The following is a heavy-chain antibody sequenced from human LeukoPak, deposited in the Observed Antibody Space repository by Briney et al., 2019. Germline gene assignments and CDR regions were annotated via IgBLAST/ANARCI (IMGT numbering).Heavy chain of an antibody. V-gene: IGHV1-69*06. CDR3: ARDSYYDSSGLSSFDP. D-gene: IGHD3-22*01. Sequence: ASVNVSCKASGGTFSSYAISWVRQAPGQGLEWMGGIIPIFGTANYAQKFQGRVTITADKSTSTAYMELSSLRSEDTAVYYCARDSYYDSSGLSSFDPWGQGTLVTVSS. CDR2: IIPIFGTA. J-gene: IGHJ5*02. CDR1: GGTFSSYA.